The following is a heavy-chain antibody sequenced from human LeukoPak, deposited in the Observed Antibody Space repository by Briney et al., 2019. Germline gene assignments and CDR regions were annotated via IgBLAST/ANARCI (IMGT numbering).Heavy chain of an antibody. D-gene: IGHD3-10*01. J-gene: IGHJ4*02. CDR1: GFIFSSYT. CDR3: ARDQSDYYGSGSYSEGSY. V-gene: IGHV3-48*02. CDR2: FSSSSGDI. Sequence: GGSLRLSCAASGFIFSSYTMNWVRQAPGKGLEWISHFSSSSGDIYYADSVKGRFTISRDNAKSSLYLQMNSLRDEDTALYYCARDQSDYYGSGSYSEGSYWGQGTLVTVSS.